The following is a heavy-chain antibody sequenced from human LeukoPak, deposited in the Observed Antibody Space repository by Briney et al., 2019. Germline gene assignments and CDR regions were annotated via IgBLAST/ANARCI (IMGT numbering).Heavy chain of an antibody. Sequence: SVKVSCKASGGTFSSYAISWVRQAPGQGLEWMGGIIPIFGTANYAQKFQGRVTITADESTSTAYMELSSLRSEDTAVYYCARGLQENLAWLQAFSAFDIWGQGTMVTVSS. CDR3: ARGLQENLAWLQAFSAFDI. J-gene: IGHJ3*02. CDR2: IIPIFGTA. V-gene: IGHV1-69*13. D-gene: IGHD5-24*01. CDR1: GGTFSSYA.